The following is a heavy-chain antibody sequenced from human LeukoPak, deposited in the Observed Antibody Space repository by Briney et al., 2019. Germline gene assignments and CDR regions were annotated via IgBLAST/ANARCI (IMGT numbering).Heavy chain of an antibody. CDR3: ARDSSYYDSSALDAFDI. Sequence: GWSLRLSCAASGFTVSSNYMNWVRQAPGKGLEWVSVISSGGTTYYADSVKGRFTISRDNPKNTLYLQMNSLRAEDTAVYYCARDSSYYDSSALDAFDIWGQGTMVTVSS. V-gene: IGHV3-53*01. CDR2: ISSGGTT. J-gene: IGHJ3*02. D-gene: IGHD3-22*01. CDR1: GFTVSSNY.